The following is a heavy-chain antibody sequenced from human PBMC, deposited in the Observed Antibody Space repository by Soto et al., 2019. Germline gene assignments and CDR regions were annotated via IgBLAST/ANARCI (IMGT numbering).Heavy chain of an antibody. V-gene: IGHV3-48*03. CDR2: ISSSGSTI. CDR1: GFTFSSYE. D-gene: IGHD6-6*01. CDR3: ARDLYSSSYDY. Sequence: GGSLRLSCAASGFTFSSYEMNWVRQAPGKGLEWVSYISSSGSTIYYVDSVKGRCTISRDNDKNSLYLQMNSLRAEDTAVYYCARDLYSSSYDYWGQGTLVTVSS. J-gene: IGHJ4*02.